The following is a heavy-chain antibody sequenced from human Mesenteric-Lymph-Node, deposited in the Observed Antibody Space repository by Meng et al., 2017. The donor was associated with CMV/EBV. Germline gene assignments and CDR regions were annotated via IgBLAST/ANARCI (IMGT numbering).Heavy chain of an antibody. V-gene: IGHV1-2*02. J-gene: IGHJ5*02. Sequence: CKASGYNFTGYYMHWVRQAPGQGLEYMGWIHPNSGDSKCAQTFQGRVTMTRDTSTSTAYMEMSRLRSDDTAVYYCAKIPAPGTTWFDPWGQGTLVTVSS. CDR2: IHPNSGDS. CDR1: GYNFTGYY. CDR3: AKIPAPGTTWFDP. D-gene: IGHD6-13*01.